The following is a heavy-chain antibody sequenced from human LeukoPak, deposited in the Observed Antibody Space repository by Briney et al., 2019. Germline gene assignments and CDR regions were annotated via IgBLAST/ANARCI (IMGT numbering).Heavy chain of an antibody. V-gene: IGHV3-23*01. CDR1: GFTFSSYG. J-gene: IGHJ4*02. CDR3: ARDQGGVGY. CDR2: ISGSGGST. Sequence: GGSLRLSCAASGFTFSSYGMSWVRQAPGKGPEWVSAISGSGGSTYYADSVKGRFTISRDNAKNSLYLQMNSLRAEDTAVYYCARDQGGVGYWGQGTLVTVSS. D-gene: IGHD3-16*01.